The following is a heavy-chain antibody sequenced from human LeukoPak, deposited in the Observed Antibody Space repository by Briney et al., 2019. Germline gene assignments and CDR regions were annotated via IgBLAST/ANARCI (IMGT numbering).Heavy chain of an antibody. CDR3: ARDAYRKYYYDISGYPDY. V-gene: IGHV3-21*01. CDR1: GFTFSSYS. J-gene: IGHJ4*02. CDR2: ISSSSSYI. Sequence: PGGSLRLSCAASGFTFSSYSMNWVRQAPGKGLEWVSSISSSSSYIYYADSVKGRFTISRDNAKNSLYLQMNSLRAEDTAVYYCARDAYRKYYYDISGYPDYWGQGTLVTVSS. D-gene: IGHD3-22*01.